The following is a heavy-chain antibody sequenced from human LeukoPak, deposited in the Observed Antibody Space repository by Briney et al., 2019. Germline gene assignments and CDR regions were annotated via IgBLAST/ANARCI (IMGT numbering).Heavy chain of an antibody. V-gene: IGHV1-2*02. CDR2: IKPNSGDT. CDR3: ARDPYSSGWYRNYYYYMDV. D-gene: IGHD6-19*01. CDR1: GYSFADYY. Sequence: ASVKVSCKASGYSFADYYMHWVRQARGQGLEWMGWIKPNSGDTRSAQKFQGRVIMTRDTSTGTAYIELSSLRYDDTAVHYCARDPYSSGWYRNYYYYMDVWGKGTTVTVSS. J-gene: IGHJ6*03.